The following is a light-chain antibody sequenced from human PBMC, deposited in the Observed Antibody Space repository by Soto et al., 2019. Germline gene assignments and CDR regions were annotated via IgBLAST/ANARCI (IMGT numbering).Light chain of an antibody. V-gene: IGKV3-20*01. CDR3: QQDGNSSWT. J-gene: IGKJ1*01. Sequence: EIVLTQSPGTLSLSPGERATLSCRASQSVSSSYLAWYQQKPGQAPRLLIYGASSRATGIPDRFSGSGSRTDFTLTISRLEPEDFAVYYYQQDGNSSWTFGQGTKVEIK. CDR2: GAS. CDR1: QSVSSSY.